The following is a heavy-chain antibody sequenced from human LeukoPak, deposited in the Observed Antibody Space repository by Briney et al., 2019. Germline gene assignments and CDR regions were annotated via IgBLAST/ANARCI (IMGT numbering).Heavy chain of an antibody. CDR1: GASINSGNFY. V-gene: IGHV4-39*01. Sequence: PSETLSLTCTVSGASINSGNFYWSWIRQPPGKGLEWIGSIYYSGSTYYNPSLKSRVTISVDTSKNQFSLKLSSVTAADTAVYYCARQSGGYYFGSGFMDVWGKGTTVTISS. CDR3: ARQSGGYYFGSGFMDV. CDR2: IYYSGST. J-gene: IGHJ6*03. D-gene: IGHD3-22*01.